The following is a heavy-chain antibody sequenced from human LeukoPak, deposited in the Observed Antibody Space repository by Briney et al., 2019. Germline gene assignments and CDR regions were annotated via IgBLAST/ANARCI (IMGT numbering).Heavy chain of an antibody. V-gene: IGHV4-34*01. CDR1: GGSFSGYY. CDR2: INHSGST. Sequence: SETLSLTCAVYGGSFSGYYWSWIRQPPGKGLEWIGEINHSGSTNYNPSLKSRVTISVDTSKNQFSLKLSSVTAADTAVYYCARDRRGYYYGSGRPNDAFDIWGQGTMVTVSS. J-gene: IGHJ3*02. D-gene: IGHD3-10*01. CDR3: ARDRRGYYYGSGRPNDAFDI.